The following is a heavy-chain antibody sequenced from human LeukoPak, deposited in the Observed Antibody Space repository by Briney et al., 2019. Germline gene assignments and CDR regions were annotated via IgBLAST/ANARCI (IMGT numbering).Heavy chain of an antibody. D-gene: IGHD2-2*01. CDR2: IYYSGST. V-gene: IGHV4-59*01. CDR3: ARAGRQLLPLDDAFDI. J-gene: IGHJ3*02. CDR1: GGSISSCY. Sequence: PSETLSLTCTVSGGSISSCYWSWIRQPPGKGLEWIGYIYYSGSTNYNPSLKSRVTISVDTSKNQFSLKLSSVTAADTAVYYCARAGRQLLPLDDAFDIWGQGTMVTVSS.